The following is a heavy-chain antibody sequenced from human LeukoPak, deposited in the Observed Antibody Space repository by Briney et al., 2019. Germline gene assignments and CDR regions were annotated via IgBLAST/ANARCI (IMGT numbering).Heavy chain of an antibody. D-gene: IGHD2-15*01. Sequence: YPSETLSLTCTVSGGSISSGGYYWSWIRQHPGKGLEWIGYIYYSGSTYYNPSLKSRVTISVDTSKNQFSLKLSSVTAADTAVYYCARDFCSGGSCYLSHWGQETLVTVSS. CDR1: GGSISSGGYY. J-gene: IGHJ4*02. V-gene: IGHV4-31*03. CDR2: IYYSGST. CDR3: ARDFCSGGSCYLSH.